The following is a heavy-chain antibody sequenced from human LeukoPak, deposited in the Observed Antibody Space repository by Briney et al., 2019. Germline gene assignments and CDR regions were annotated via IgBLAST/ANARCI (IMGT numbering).Heavy chain of an antibody. J-gene: IGHJ4*02. Sequence: GGSLRLSCAASGFTFSSYSMNWVRQAPGKGLEWVSAISGSGGSTYYADSVKGRFTISRDNSKNTLYLQMNSLRAEDTAVYYCAKVRAVVPTQGFDYWGQGTLVTVSS. CDR1: GFTFSSYS. D-gene: IGHD2-2*01. CDR2: ISGSGGST. CDR3: AKVRAVVPTQGFDY. V-gene: IGHV3-23*01.